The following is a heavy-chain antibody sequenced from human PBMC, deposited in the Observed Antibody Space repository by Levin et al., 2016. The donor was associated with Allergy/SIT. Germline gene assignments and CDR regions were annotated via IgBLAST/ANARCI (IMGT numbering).Heavy chain of an antibody. CDR2: IYYSGST. V-gene: IGHV4-59*01. Sequence: WIRQPPGKGLEWIGYIYYSGSTNYNPSLKSRVTISVDTSKNQFSLKLSSVTAADTAVYYCARRYPYSGSYGAFDIWGQGTMVTVSS. D-gene: IGHD1-26*01. CDR3: ARRYPYSGSYGAFDI. J-gene: IGHJ3*02.